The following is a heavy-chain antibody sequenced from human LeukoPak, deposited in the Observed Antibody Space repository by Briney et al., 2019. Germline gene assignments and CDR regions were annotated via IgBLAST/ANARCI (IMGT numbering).Heavy chain of an antibody. CDR2: ISSSSSTI. D-gene: IGHD3-22*01. CDR1: GFTFSSYS. Sequence: PGGSLRLSCAASGFTFSSYSMNWVRQAPGKGLEWVSYISSSSSTIYYADSVKGRFTISRDNSKNTLYLQMNSLRAEDTAVYYCATGYDSSGSDYWGQGTLVTVSS. CDR3: ATGYDSSGSDY. V-gene: IGHV3-48*01. J-gene: IGHJ4*02.